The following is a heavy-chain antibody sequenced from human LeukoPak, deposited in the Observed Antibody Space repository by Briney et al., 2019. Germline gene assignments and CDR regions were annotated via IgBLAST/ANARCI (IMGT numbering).Heavy chain of an antibody. Sequence: PGGSLRLSCAASGFIFSTYGMHWVRQAPGKGLEWVAVISYDGSKKYYADSVKGRLTISRDNSKNTLYLQMNSLRTEDTAVYYCAKVFQIGDRHYFDYWGQGTLVTVSS. D-gene: IGHD3-16*01. CDR1: GFIFSTYG. V-gene: IGHV3-30*18. CDR3: AKVFQIGDRHYFDY. CDR2: ISYDGSKK. J-gene: IGHJ4*02.